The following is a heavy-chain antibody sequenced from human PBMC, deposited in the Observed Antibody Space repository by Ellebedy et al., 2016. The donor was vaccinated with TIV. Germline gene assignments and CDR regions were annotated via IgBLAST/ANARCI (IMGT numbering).Heavy chain of an antibody. CDR3: ARVWELPLDY. V-gene: IGHV1-2*02. J-gene: IGHJ4*02. Sequence: ASVKVSXXASGYTFTGYYMHWVRQAPGQGLEWMGWINPNSCGTNYAQKFQGRVTMTRDTSISTAYMELSRLRSDDTAVYYCARVWELPLDYWGQGTLVTVSS. CDR2: INPNSCGT. D-gene: IGHD1-26*01. CDR1: GYTFTGYY.